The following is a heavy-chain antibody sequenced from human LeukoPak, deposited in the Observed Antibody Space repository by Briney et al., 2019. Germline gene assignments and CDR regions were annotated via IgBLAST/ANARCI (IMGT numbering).Heavy chain of an antibody. V-gene: IGHV1-3*01. CDR3: ARRVLVPAAGYYYYYGMDV. Sequence: GASVKVSCKASGYTFINYAIHWVRQAPGQRLEWMGWINAYNGDTEYSQKFQGRVTITRDTSASTAYMELSSLRSEDTAVYYCARRVLVPAAGYYYYYGMDVWGQGTTVTVSS. D-gene: IGHD2-2*01. CDR1: GYTFINYA. J-gene: IGHJ6*02. CDR2: INAYNGDT.